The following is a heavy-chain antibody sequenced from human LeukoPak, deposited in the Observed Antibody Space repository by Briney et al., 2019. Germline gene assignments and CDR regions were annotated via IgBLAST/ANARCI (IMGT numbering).Heavy chain of an antibody. D-gene: IGHD6-19*01. CDR1: GGSISSYY. Sequence: PETLSLTCTVSGGSISSYYWSWIRQPPGRGLEWIGYIYYSGNTNYNPSLKSRVTISVDTSKNQFSLKLSSVTAADTAVYYCAKLLYSSGWYDYWGQGTLVTVSS. J-gene: IGHJ4*02. V-gene: IGHV4-59*08. CDR2: IYYSGNT. CDR3: AKLLYSSGWYDY.